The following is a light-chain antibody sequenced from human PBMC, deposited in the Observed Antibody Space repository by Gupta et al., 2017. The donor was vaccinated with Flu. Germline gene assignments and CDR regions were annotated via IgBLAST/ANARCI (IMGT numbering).Light chain of an antibody. V-gene: IGLV7-46*01. CDR3: LLYYSGVRV. CDR2: DTS. CDR1: TGTVTSGHY. Sequence: QAVVTQEPSLTVSPGGTVTLTCGSSTGTVTSGHYPYWFQQKPGQAPRTLIYDTSNKPSWTPARFSGSLLGGKAALTVSGAQPEDEDDYYCLLYYSGVRVFGGGTKLTVL. J-gene: IGLJ2*01.